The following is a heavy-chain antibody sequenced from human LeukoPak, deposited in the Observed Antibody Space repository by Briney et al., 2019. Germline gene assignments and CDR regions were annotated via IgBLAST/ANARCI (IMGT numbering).Heavy chain of an antibody. J-gene: IGHJ6*03. CDR3: ARRRGGSGNYYMDV. Sequence: SETLSLTCTVSGGSTSSSSYYWGWIRQPPGKGLEWIGSIYYSGSTYYNPSLKSRVTISVDTSKNQFSLKLSSVTAADTAVYYCARRRGGSGNYYMDVWGKGTTVTVSS. V-gene: IGHV4-39*01. D-gene: IGHD3-10*01. CDR2: IYYSGST. CDR1: GGSTSSSSYY.